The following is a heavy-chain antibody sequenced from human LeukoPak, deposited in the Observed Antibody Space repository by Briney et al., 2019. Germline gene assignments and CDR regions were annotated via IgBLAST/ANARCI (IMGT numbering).Heavy chain of an antibody. CDR3: ARESLETPNSSGWEGGSNWFDP. V-gene: IGHV4-59*12. J-gene: IGHJ5*02. D-gene: IGHD6-19*01. CDR2: IYYSGST. Sequence: PSETLSLTCTVSSGSISSYYWSWIRQPPGMGLEWIGYIYYSGSTNYNPSLKSRVTISVDTSKNQFSLKLSSVTAADTAVYYCARESLETPNSSGWEGGSNWFDPWGQGTLVTVSS. CDR1: SGSISSYY.